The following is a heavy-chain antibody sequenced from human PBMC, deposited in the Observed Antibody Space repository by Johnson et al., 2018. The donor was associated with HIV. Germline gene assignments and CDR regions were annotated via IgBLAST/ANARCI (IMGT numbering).Heavy chain of an antibody. J-gene: IGHJ3*02. CDR3: ATERAVVSANAFDI. Sequence: QLVESGGGVVQPGGSLRLSCAASGFTFDDYAMHWVRQAPGKGLEWVSGISWNSGSIGYADSVKGRFTISRDNAKNSLYLQMNSLRPEDTAVYYCATERAVVSANAFDIWGQGTMVTVSS. D-gene: IGHD4-23*01. CDR2: ISWNSGSI. CDR1: GFTFDDYA. V-gene: IGHV3-9*01.